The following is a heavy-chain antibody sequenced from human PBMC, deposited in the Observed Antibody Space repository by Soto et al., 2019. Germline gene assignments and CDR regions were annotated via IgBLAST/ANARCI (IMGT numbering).Heavy chain of an antibody. CDR2: ISYDGSTK. CDR1: GFTFSSYG. D-gene: IGHD6-25*01. Sequence: QVQLVESGGGVVQPGGSLRLSCAASGFTFSSYGMHWVRQAPGKGLEWVAVISYDGSTKYYADSVKGRFTISRDNSKNTLYLQKNRLRGEDTAVYYWAKESDSTGNHLGRYYYHCGMDVWGQGTTVTVSS. J-gene: IGHJ6*02. V-gene: IGHV3-30*18. CDR3: AKESDSTGNHLGRYYYHCGMDV.